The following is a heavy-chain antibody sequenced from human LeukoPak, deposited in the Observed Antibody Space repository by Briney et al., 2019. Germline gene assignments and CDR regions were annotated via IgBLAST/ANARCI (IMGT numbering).Heavy chain of an antibody. CDR3: ASLVVDTAMAFDY. J-gene: IGHJ4*02. CDR2: IRSRANNYAT. Sequence: GGSLRLSCAASGFTFSDSALHWVRQASGKGLEWIGRIRSRANNYATTYAASVKGRFTISRDDSKNTAYLQMDSLKTEDTAVYYCASLVVDTAMAFDYWGQGTLVTVSS. D-gene: IGHD5-18*01. V-gene: IGHV3-73*01. CDR1: GFTFSDSA.